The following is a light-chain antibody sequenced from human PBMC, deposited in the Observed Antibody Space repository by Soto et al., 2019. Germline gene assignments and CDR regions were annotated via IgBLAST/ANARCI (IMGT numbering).Light chain of an antibody. J-gene: IGLJ3*02. Sequence: QSALTQPASVSESPGQSITISCSGTSSDIGGYNYVSWYQQHPGKAPKLIIYNVSNRPSGVSHRFSGSKSGNTASLTISGLQAEDEADYYCSSYTSSTTRVFGGGTKLTVL. CDR1: SSDIGGYNY. CDR2: NVS. CDR3: SSYTSSTTRV. V-gene: IGLV2-14*01.